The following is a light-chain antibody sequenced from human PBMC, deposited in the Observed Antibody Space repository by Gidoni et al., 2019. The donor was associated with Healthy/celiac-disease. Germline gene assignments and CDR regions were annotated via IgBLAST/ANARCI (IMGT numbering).Light chain of an antibody. CDR3: CSYAGSSTVV. CDR2: EGS. J-gene: IGLJ2*01. CDR1: SRAVGSYNL. Sequence: QAALTQPASVSGSPGQSITISCTGTSRAVGSYNLVSWSQQHPGKAPKLMIYEGSKRPSGVSTRFSGSKSGNTASLTISGLQAEDEAAYYCCSYAGSSTVVFGGGTKLTVL. V-gene: IGLV2-23*01.